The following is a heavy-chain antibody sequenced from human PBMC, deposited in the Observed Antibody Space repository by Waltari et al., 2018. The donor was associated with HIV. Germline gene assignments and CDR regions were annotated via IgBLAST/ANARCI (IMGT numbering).Heavy chain of an antibody. CDR3: ARGLRLGELSLYKYAFDI. V-gene: IGHV4-4*07. Sequence: QVQLEESGPGLVKPSETLSLTCPVSGGSFSSYYWSWIRLPAGKGLEWIGRIYTSGSTNYNPSLKSRVTLSVDTSMNQFSLKLSSVTAADTAVYYCARGLRLGELSLYKYAFDIWGQGTMVTVSS. D-gene: IGHD3-16*02. J-gene: IGHJ3*02. CDR2: IYTSGST. CDR1: GGSFSSYY.